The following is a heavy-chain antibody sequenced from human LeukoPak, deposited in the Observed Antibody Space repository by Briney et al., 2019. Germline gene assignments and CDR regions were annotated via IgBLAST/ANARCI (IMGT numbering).Heavy chain of an antibody. CDR3: AKDHDDYGYYYGMDV. CDR2: ISYDGSNK. V-gene: IGHV3-30*18. Sequence: GGSLRLSCAASGFTFSSYGMHWVRQAPSKGLEWVAVISYDGSNKYYADSVKGRFTISRDNSKNTLYLQMNSLRAEDTAVYYCAKDHDDYGYYYGMDVWGQGTTVTVSS. J-gene: IGHJ6*02. CDR1: GFTFSSYG. D-gene: IGHD4-17*01.